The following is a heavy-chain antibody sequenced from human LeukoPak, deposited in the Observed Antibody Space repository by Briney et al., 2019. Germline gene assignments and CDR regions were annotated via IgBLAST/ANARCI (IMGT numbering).Heavy chain of an antibody. CDR1: GFTFSSYV. J-gene: IGHJ4*02. CDR3: ARRAGAYSHPYDY. V-gene: IGHV3-30*03. D-gene: IGHD4/OR15-4a*01. CDR2: ISYDGSNK. Sequence: GGSLRLSCAASGFTFSSYVMHWVRQAPGKGLEWVAFISYDGSNKYYADSVKGRCTISRDNSKNTLYLQMNSLRAEYTAVYYCARRAGAYSHPYDYWGQGTLVTVSS.